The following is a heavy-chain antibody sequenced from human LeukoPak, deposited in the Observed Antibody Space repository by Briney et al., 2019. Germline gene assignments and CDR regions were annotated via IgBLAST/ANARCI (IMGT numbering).Heavy chain of an antibody. V-gene: IGHV1-2*02. Sequence: ASVKVSYKASGYTFTGYYMHWVRQAPGQGLEWMGWINPNSGGTNYAQKFQGRVTMTRDTSISTAYMELSRLRSDDTAVYYCARAFGSSWSSDPPQRDYWGQGTLVTVSS. CDR3: ARAFGSSWSSDPPQRDY. D-gene: IGHD6-13*01. CDR1: GYTFTGYY. CDR2: INPNSGGT. J-gene: IGHJ4*02.